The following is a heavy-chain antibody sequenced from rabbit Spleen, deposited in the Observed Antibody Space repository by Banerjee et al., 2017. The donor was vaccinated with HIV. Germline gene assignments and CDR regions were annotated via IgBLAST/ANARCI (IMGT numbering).Heavy chain of an antibody. J-gene: IGHJ6*01. V-gene: IGHV1S45*01. D-gene: IGHD1-1*01. CDR2: IDSGSSGFT. Sequence: QEQLTETGGGLVQPEGSLTLTCTASGVSFSSSSYMCWVRQAPGKGLEWIACIDSGSSGFTYFATWAKGRFTCSKTSSTTVTLQMTRLTAADTATYFCARDTSSSFSSYGMDLWGQGTLVTVS. CDR3: ARDTSSSFSSYGMDL. CDR1: GVSFSSSSY.